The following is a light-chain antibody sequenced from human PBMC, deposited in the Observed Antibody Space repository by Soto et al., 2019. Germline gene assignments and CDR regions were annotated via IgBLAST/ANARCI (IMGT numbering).Light chain of an antibody. Sequence: DIQMTQSPSTLSASVGDGVTITCRASQSIGSGLAWYQQKPGKAPKLLIYKATNLQTGVPSRFSGSGSGTDFSLTISSLQPVDSATYYCQQYTDFQYTLGQGTKVEI. CDR3: QQYTDFQYT. J-gene: IGKJ2*01. CDR1: QSIGSG. V-gene: IGKV1-5*03. CDR2: KAT.